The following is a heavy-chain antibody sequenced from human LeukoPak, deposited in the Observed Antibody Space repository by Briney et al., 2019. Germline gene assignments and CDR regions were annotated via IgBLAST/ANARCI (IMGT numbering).Heavy chain of an antibody. D-gene: IGHD2-2*01. CDR2: ISAYNGNT. V-gene: IGHV1-18*01. Sequence: ASVKVSCKASGYTFTSYGISWVRQAPGQGLEWMGWISAYNGNTNYAQKLQGRVTMTTDTSTSTAYMELRSLRSDDTAVYYCARHRFGCSSTSCYPEFDPWGQGTLVTVSS. CDR1: GYTFTSYG. J-gene: IGHJ5*02. CDR3: ARHRFGCSSTSCYPEFDP.